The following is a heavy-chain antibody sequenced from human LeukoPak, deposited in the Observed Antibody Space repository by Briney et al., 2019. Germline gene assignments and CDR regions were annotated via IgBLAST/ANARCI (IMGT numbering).Heavy chain of an antibody. D-gene: IGHD3-10*01. CDR1: GFTFSSYS. V-gene: IGHV3-23*01. Sequence: GGSLRLSCAASGFTFSSYSMNWVRQAPGKGLEWVSAISGSAATTLYADSVKGRFTISRDNSKNTLYLQMNSLRAEDTAVYYCAKRGPGSPQSGKYYFDYWGQGTLVTVSS. CDR2: ISGSAATT. CDR3: AKRGPGSPQSGKYYFDY. J-gene: IGHJ4*02.